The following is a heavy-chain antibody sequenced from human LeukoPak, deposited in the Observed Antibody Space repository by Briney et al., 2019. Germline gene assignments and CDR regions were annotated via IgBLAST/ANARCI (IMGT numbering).Heavy chain of an antibody. J-gene: IGHJ4*02. V-gene: IGHV4-59*01. Sequence: SETLSLTCSVSGGSISNYYWSWIRQPPGKGLEWIGYIYYSGTTNYNPSLKSRVTISVDTSKNHFSLRLSSVTAADTAIFYCARVGFGELSSPYFDYWGQGTLVTVSS. D-gene: IGHD3-10*01. CDR1: GGSISNYY. CDR2: IYYSGTT. CDR3: ARVGFGELSSPYFDY.